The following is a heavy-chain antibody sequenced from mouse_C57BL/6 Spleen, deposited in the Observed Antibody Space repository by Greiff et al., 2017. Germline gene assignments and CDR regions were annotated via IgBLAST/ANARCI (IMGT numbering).Heavy chain of an antibody. CDR1: GYTFTSYW. CDR3: AREGYGTRFAY. J-gene: IGHJ3*01. Sequence: QVQLQQPGAELVRPGSSVTLSCKASGYTFTSYWLHWVKQRPIQGLEWIGNIDPSDSETHYNQKFKDKATLTVDKSSSTAYMQLSSLTSEDSAVYYCAREGYGTRFAYWGQGTLVTVSA. D-gene: IGHD1-1*01. V-gene: IGHV1-52*01. CDR2: IDPSDSET.